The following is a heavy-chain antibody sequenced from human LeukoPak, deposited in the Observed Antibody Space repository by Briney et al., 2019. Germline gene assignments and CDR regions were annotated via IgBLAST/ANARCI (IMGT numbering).Heavy chain of an antibody. D-gene: IGHD6-19*01. Sequence: SETLSLTCTVSGSSIGSFYWSWIRQPPGKGLEWIGYVYYSGSTNYSPSLKSRVTISLDTSKNQFSLKLSSVTAADTAIYYCARGRHPNSALASGWYFDYWGQGTLVTVSS. V-gene: IGHV4-59*01. CDR3: ARGRHPNSALASGWYFDY. CDR1: GSSIGSFY. J-gene: IGHJ4*02. CDR2: VYYSGST.